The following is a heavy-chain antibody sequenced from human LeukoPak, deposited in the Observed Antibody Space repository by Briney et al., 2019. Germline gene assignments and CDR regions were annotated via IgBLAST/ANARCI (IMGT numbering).Heavy chain of an antibody. CDR2: ISSNGDNT. J-gene: IGHJ4*02. CDR3: VRGTGY. Sequence: GGSLRLSCSVSGVTFSTYVMHCVRQAPGKGLEYVSAISSNGDNTYYADSVKSRFTISRDNSKNTLYLQMSSLRADDTAVYYCVRGTGYWGQGTLVTVSS. V-gene: IGHV3-64D*06. CDR1: GVTFSTYV.